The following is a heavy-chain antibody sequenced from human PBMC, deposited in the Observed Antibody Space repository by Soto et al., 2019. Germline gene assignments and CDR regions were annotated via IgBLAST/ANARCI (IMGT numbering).Heavy chain of an antibody. D-gene: IGHD3-10*01. CDR1: GYTFTSYA. CDR2: INAGNGNT. CDR3: ATPSFGPTR. J-gene: IGHJ4*02. V-gene: IGHV1-3*01. Sequence: ASVKVSCKASGYTFTSYAMHWVRQAPGQRLEWMGWINAGNGNTKYSQKFQGRATITRDTSASTAYMELNSLRAEDTAVYYCATPSFGPTRWGQGTLVTVSS.